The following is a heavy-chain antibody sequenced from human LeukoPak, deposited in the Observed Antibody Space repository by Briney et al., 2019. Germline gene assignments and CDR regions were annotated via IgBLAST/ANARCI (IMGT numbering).Heavy chain of an antibody. CDR2: ISSNGDNT. CDR3: TRDSALLGVAFDL. Sequence: GGSLRLSCSASGFPFNTYAIHWVRQAPGKGLEYVAGISSNGDNTDFADSAKGRFTISRDNSKSTLFLQVNSLRAEDTAVYFCTRDSALLGVAFDLWGQGIVVTVSS. V-gene: IGHV3-64D*06. J-gene: IGHJ3*01. D-gene: IGHD2-15*01. CDR1: GFPFNTYA.